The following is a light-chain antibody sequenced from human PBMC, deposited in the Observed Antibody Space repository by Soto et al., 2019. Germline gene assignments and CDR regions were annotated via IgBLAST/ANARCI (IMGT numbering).Light chain of an antibody. CDR2: ATS. J-gene: IGKJ1*01. CDR3: QQSYDMPPT. V-gene: IGKV1-39*01. CDR1: ETVSKS. Sequence: DIQVTQSPSTLPASAGDRVTITCRASETVSKSLNWYRQRPGRAPELLVYATSHLQNGVPSRFSGSGSGTAFTLAISSLQPEDFATYYCQQSYDMPPTFGQGTRVEI.